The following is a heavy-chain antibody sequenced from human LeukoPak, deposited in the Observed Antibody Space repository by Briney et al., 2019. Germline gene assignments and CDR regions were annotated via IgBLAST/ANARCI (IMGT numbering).Heavy chain of an antibody. CDR1: GFTSSSYG. CDR2: ILYDGSNK. V-gene: IGHV3-30*18. Sequence: GGSLRHSCADPGFTSSSYGMQSVCPAPGKGLESGADILYDGSNKYYADSVKGRFSLSRDTTKKTLYLQMNSLRAEDTAVYYCAKTTGKLVRGGFRYYYGMDVWGQGTTVSVSS. J-gene: IGHJ6*01. CDR3: AKTTGKLVRGGFRYYYGMDV. D-gene: IGHD6-13*01.